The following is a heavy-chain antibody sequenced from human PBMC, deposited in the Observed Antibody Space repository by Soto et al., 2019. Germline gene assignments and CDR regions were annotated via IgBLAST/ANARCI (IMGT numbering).Heavy chain of an antibody. CDR1: GFTFSSYW. V-gene: IGHV3-7*03. Sequence: EVQLVESGGGLVQPGGSPRLSCAASGFTFSSYWMSWVRQAPGKGLEWVANIKQDGSEKYYVDSVKGRFIISRDNAKNSLFLQMNSLRADDTAVYYCGRVPLDGNYANGVDVWGQGTTVTVSS. CDR3: GRVPLDGNYANGVDV. D-gene: IGHD4-17*01. J-gene: IGHJ6*02. CDR2: IKQDGSEK.